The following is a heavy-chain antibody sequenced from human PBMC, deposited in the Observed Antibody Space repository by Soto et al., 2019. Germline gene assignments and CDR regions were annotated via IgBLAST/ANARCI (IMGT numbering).Heavy chain of an antibody. CDR2: ISYDGSNK. CDR1: GFTFSSYG. D-gene: IGHD1-26*01. Sequence: QVQLVESGGGVVQPGRSLRLSCAASGFTFSSYGMHWVRQAPGKGLEWVAVISYDGSNKYYADSVKGRFTISRDNSKNTLYLQMNSLRAEDTAVYYCAKVVLVGATKEGMDVWGQGTTVTVSS. V-gene: IGHV3-30*18. CDR3: AKVVLVGATKEGMDV. J-gene: IGHJ6*02.